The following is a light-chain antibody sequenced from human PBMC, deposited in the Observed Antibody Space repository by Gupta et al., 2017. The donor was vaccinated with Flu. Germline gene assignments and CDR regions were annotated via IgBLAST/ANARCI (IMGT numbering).Light chain of an antibody. Sequence: DIQMTQSPSTLSASVGDRVTITCRASQSISSWLAWYQQKPGKAPKVLIYKASSLQSGVPSRFSGSGSGTEFTLTISSLQPDDFATYYGQQYNSYSGTFGQGTEVEIK. V-gene: IGKV1-5*03. CDR1: QSISSW. CDR2: KAS. J-gene: IGKJ1*01. CDR3: QQYNSYSGT.